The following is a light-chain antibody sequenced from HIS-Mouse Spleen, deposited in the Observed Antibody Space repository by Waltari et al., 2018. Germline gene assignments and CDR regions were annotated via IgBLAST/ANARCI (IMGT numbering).Light chain of an antibody. CDR3: SSYTSSSTVV. CDR2: EVS. J-gene: IGLJ2*01. V-gene: IGLV2-14*01. CDR1: SSAVGGYNY. Sequence: QSALTQPASVSGSPGRAITISCPGTSSAVGGYNYVSWYQQHPGKAPKLMIYEVSNRPSGVSNRFSGSKSGNTASLTISGLQAEDEADYYCSSYTSSSTVVFGGGTKLTVL.